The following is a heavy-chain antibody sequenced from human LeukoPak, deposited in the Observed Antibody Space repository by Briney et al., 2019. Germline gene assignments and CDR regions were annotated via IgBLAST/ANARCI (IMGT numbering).Heavy chain of an antibody. Sequence: GGPLDISCKRPGSPFTGYWIGGARQLPGKGLEGMGIIYPGDSDTRYSPSCEGQVTLSADQSISPAYRQWSSLKASDTAMYYCARRPGSFGGGIDYLDYWGQGTLVTVSS. J-gene: IGHJ4*02. CDR2: IYPGDSDT. CDR1: GSPFTGYW. V-gene: IGHV5-51*01. CDR3: ARRPGSFGGGIDYLDY. D-gene: IGHD3-16*02.